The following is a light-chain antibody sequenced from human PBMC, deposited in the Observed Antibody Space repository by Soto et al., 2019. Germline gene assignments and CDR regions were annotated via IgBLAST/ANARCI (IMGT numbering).Light chain of an antibody. CDR1: SSDVGGYKY. V-gene: IGLV2-8*01. CDR3: SAYAGINNLGV. CDR2: EVN. J-gene: IGLJ1*01. Sequence: QSALTQPPSASGSPGQSVTISCTGTSSDVGGYKYVSWYQQHPGKAPKLMIFEVNKRPSGVPARFSGSKSGNTASLTVSGLQAADEAAYYCSAYAGINNLGVFGTGTKLTVL.